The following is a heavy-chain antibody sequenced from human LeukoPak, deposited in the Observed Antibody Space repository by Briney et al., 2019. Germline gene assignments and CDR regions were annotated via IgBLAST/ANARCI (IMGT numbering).Heavy chain of an antibody. Sequence: ASVKVSCKAVGDTFSIYGISWVRQAPGQGLEWMGRIIPILGIANYAQKFQGRVTITADKSTSTAYMELSSLRSEDTAVYYCARETYYGSGSYPIGMDVWGQGTTVTVSS. D-gene: IGHD3-10*01. J-gene: IGHJ6*02. CDR3: ARETYYGSGSYPIGMDV. CDR1: GDTFSIYG. CDR2: IIPILGIA. V-gene: IGHV1-69*04.